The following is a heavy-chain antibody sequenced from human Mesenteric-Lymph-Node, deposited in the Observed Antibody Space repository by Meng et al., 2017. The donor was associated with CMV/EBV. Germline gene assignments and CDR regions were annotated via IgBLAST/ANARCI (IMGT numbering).Heavy chain of an antibody. Sequence: SGFTFSSYWMHGVRQAQGKGLVWVSRINSVGSSTSYADSVQGRITISRDNAKNTLYLQMNSLIAEDTAVYYCARLTMVRGVIIPFDYWGQGTLVTVSS. V-gene: IGHV3-74*01. CDR2: INSVGSST. J-gene: IGHJ4*02. D-gene: IGHD3-10*01. CDR3: ARLTMVRGVIIPFDY. CDR1: GFTFSSYW.